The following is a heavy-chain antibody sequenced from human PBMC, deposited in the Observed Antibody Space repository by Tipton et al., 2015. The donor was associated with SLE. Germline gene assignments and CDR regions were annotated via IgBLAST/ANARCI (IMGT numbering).Heavy chain of an antibody. D-gene: IGHD3-16*01. CDR1: GFSISDYY. V-gene: IGHV3-11*04. Sequence: SLRLSCAASGFSISDYYMNWIRQAPGKGLEWVSYISSNGKTIYYGDSVQGRFTISRDNAKNSLFLQMNSLRAEDTAVYFCAGGRGGEFLDYWGQGTLLSVSS. J-gene: IGHJ4*02. CDR2: ISSNGKTI. CDR3: AGGRGGEFLDY.